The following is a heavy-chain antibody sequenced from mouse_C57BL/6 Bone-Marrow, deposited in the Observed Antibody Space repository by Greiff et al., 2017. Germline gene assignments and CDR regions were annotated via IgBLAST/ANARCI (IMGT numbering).Heavy chain of an antibody. V-gene: IGHV1-69*01. Sequence: IQLPQPGAELVMPGASVKLSCKASGYTFTSYWMHWVKQKPGQGLEWIGEVDPSDRYTNYHQQFQGKSTLTVDKSSSKAYMQLSSLTSEDSAVYYCDRENSNHYYAMDYWGQGTSVTVSS. CDR1: GYTFTSYW. D-gene: IGHD2-5*01. CDR2: VDPSDRYT. J-gene: IGHJ4*01. CDR3: DRENSNHYYAMDY.